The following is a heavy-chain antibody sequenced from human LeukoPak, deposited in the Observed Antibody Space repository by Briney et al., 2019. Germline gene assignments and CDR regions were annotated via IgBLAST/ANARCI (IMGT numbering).Heavy chain of an antibody. D-gene: IGHD2-15*01. V-gene: IGHV1-69*05. Sequence: SVKVSCKASGGTFSSYAISWVRQAPGQGLEWMGGIIPIFGTANYAQKFQGRVTITTDESTSTAYMELSSLRSDDTAVYYCARDDWLGYCSGGSCLVDYWGQGTLVTVSS. J-gene: IGHJ4*02. CDR3: ARDDWLGYCSGGSCLVDY. CDR2: IIPIFGTA. CDR1: GGTFSSYA.